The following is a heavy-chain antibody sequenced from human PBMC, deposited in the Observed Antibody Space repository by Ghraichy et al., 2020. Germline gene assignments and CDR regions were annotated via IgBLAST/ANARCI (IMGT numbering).Heavy chain of an antibody. V-gene: IGHV3-21*01. D-gene: IGHD2-2*01. CDR2: ISSISEYI. CDR3: AREDCSSISCFAKVPDY. CDR1: GFNFSIYS. J-gene: IGHJ4*02. Sequence: GSLRLSCAASGFNFSIYSMIWVRQAPGKGLEWVSSISSISEYIYYADSVKGRFTISRDNAKKSLYLQMNSLRAKDTAVYYCAREDCSSISCFAKVPDYWGQGTLVTVSS.